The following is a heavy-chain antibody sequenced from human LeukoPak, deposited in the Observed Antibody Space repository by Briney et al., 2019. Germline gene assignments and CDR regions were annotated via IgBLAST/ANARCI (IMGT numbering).Heavy chain of an antibody. CDR1: GDSIRRSSYY. CDR2: IYYSGTT. V-gene: IGHV4-39*07. J-gene: IGHJ4*02. CDR3: ARRNYGFNTYYFDY. Sequence: SETLSLTCTVSGDSIRRSSYYWGWIRQPPGKGLEGIGSIYYSGTTNYNPSLRSRVTISVDTSKNQFSPKLTSVTAADTAVYYCARRNYGFNTYYFDYWGQGTLVTVSS. D-gene: IGHD4-17*01.